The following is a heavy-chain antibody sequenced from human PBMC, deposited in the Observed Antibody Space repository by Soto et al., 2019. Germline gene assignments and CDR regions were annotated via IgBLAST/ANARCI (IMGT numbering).Heavy chain of an antibody. D-gene: IGHD6-19*01. V-gene: IGHV1-69*02. CDR2: IIPILGIA. Sequence: QVQLVQSGAEVKKPGSSVKVSCKASGGTFNTYTISWVRQAPGQGLEWMGRIIPILGIAKYAQKFQGRVTITADKCTSRAYMEPSSLRSEDTAVYYCAREIAVAGKTSDGFDIWGQGTMVTVSS. CDR1: GGTFNTYT. CDR3: AREIAVAGKTSDGFDI. J-gene: IGHJ3*02.